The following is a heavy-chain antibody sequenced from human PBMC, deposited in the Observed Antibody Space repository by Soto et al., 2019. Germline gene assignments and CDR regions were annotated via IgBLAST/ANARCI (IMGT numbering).Heavy chain of an antibody. CDR2: VYNDGRT. CDR3: VGDEYICDDCRRFFDY. J-gene: IGHJ4*02. V-gene: IGHV4-38-2*02. Sequence: SETLSLTCTVSGYSVSYAYWWGWIRQSPGKGLEWIGNVYNDGRTSYNPSLNSRGTVSMDKSKNQFSLELRSVTPADTAVYYCVGDEYICDDCRRFFDYCGRGTLVTVS. D-gene: IGHD2-21*02. CDR1: GYSVSYAYW.